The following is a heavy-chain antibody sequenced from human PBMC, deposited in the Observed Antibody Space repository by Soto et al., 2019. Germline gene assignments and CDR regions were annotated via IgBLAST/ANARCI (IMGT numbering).Heavy chain of an antibody. J-gene: IGHJ3*02. CDR2: IIPIFGTA. CDR1: GGTFRSYA. Sequence: SVQGSSQASGGTFRSYAISWVRQPRGQGLEWMGGIIPIFGTANYAQKFQGRVTITADKSTSTAYMELSSLRSEDTAVYYCASIPRRDGYPMYAFDIWRQGKMVT. V-gene: IGHV1-69*06. CDR3: ASIPRRDGYPMYAFDI. D-gene: IGHD5-12*01.